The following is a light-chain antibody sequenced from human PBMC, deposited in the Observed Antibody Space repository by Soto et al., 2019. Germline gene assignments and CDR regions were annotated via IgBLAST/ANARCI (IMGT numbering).Light chain of an antibody. CDR2: EVT. CDR3: ASYAGRGVGV. Sequence: QSALTQPASVSGSPGQSVTLSCTGTSSDVGRYDLVSWYQQHPGEAPKLLIYEVTERPSGVSIRFSGSKSEYTASLTISGLQAEDEGEYYCASYAGRGVGVFGGGIKLTVL. J-gene: IGLJ2*01. CDR1: SSDVGRYDL. V-gene: IGLV2-23*02.